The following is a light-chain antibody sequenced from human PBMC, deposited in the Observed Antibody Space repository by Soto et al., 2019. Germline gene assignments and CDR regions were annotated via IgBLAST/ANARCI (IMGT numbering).Light chain of an antibody. CDR1: QSVSSSY. Sequence: EIVLTQSPGTLSLSPGERATLSCRASQSVSSSYLAWYQHKPGRAPRLLIYGASSRATGIPDRFSGSGSGTDFTLTISRLEPEDFAVYYCQQYGSSRTFGQGTKVDIK. CDR3: QQYGSSRT. V-gene: IGKV3-20*01. CDR2: GAS. J-gene: IGKJ1*01.